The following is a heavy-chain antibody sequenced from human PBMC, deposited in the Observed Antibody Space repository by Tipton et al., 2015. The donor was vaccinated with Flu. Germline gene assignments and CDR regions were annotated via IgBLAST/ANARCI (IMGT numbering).Heavy chain of an antibody. CDR1: GFAFT. J-gene: IGHJ5*02. Sequence: SLRLSCAASGFAFTVTWVRQAPGKGLEWVSTISGNGDDRYYTNSVEGRFTISRDSSKTTVYLQMSSLRAEDTAVYYCVKDLGGWRFDPWGQGTLVTVSS. V-gene: IGHV3-23*01. CDR2: ISGNGDDR. CDR3: VKDLGGWRFDP. D-gene: IGHD6-19*01.